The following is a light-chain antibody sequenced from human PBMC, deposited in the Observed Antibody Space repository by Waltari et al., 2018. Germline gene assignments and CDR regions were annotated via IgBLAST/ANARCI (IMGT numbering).Light chain of an antibody. Sequence: SVLYSSNNKNYLAWYQQKPGQPLKLLIYWASTRESGVPDRFSGSGSGTDFTLTISSLQAEDVAVYYCQQYYSTPPTFGQGTKLEIK. CDR3: QQYYSTPPT. CDR1: SVLYSSNNKNY. CDR2: WAS. V-gene: IGKV4-1*01. J-gene: IGKJ2*01.